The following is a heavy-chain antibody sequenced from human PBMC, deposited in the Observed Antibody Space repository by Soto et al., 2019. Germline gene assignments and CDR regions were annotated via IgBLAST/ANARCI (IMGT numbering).Heavy chain of an antibody. CDR1: VFTFSSYS. J-gene: IGHJ4*02. CDR3: ASDIYDSSGYTYDY. D-gene: IGHD3-22*01. CDR2: NSSSSSYL. Sequence: EVQLVESGGGLVKPGGSLRLSCAASVFTFSSYSMNWVRQAPGKGLEWVSSNSSSSSYLYYADSVKGRFTISRDNAKNSLYLQMNSLRAEDTAVYYCASDIYDSSGYTYDYWGQGTLVTVSS. V-gene: IGHV3-21*01.